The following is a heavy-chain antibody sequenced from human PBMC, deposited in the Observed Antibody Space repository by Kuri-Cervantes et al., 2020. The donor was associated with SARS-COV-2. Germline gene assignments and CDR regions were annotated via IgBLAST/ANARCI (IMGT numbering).Heavy chain of an antibody. CDR3: ARQASDWHIDY. D-gene: IGHD3-9*01. CDR2: INHSGRT. CDR1: GGSFSGYY. Sequence: SETLSLTCAVYGGSFSGYYWSWIRQPPGKGLVWIGEINHSGRTNYNPSLKSRVTISVDTSKNQFSLKLSSVTAADTAVYYCARQASDWHIDYWGQGTLVTVSS. J-gene: IGHJ4*02. V-gene: IGHV4-34*01.